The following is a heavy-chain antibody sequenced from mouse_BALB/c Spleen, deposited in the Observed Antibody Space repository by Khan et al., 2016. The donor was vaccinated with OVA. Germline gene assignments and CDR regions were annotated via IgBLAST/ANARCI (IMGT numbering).Heavy chain of an antibody. CDR2: ITYSGNI. J-gene: IGHJ4*01. CDR3: ARSYGSWAIDY. CDR1: SDSITSGF. V-gene: IGHV3-8*02. D-gene: IGHD1-1*01. Sequence: EVQLQESGPSLVKPSQTLSLSCSVTSDSITSGFWNWIRKFPGNKFEYLGYITYSGNIYYNPSLKSRISITRDTSKSQYYLQLNSVTTEDTATYYCARSYGSWAIDYWGQGTAVTVSS.